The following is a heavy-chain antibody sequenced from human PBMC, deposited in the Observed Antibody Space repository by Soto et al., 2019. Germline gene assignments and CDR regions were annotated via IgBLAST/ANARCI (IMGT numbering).Heavy chain of an antibody. J-gene: IGHJ5*02. CDR1: GFTFSSYS. D-gene: IGHD1-7*01. CDR3: ARDSSSITGTTAFDP. CDR2: ISSSSSYI. V-gene: IGHV3-21*01. Sequence: GGSLRLSCAASGFTFSSYSMNWVRQAPGKGLEWVSSISSSSSYIYYADSVKGRLTISRDNAKNSLYLQMNSLRAEDTAVYYCARDSSSITGTTAFDPWGQGTLVTVSS.